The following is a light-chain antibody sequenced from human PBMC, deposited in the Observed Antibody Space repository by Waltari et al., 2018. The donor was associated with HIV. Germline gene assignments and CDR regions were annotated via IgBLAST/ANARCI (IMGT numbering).Light chain of an antibody. V-gene: IGKV3-20*01. CDR3: QHYATSRTWT. J-gene: IGKJ1*01. CDR1: QSVSSSY. Sequence: EIVLTQSPGTLSLSPGERATFSCRASQSVSSSYLAWYQQKPGQAPRLLIYGASSRATGIPDRFSDSGSGTDFTLTISRLEPEDFAMYYCQHYATSRTWTFGQGTKVEIK. CDR2: GAS.